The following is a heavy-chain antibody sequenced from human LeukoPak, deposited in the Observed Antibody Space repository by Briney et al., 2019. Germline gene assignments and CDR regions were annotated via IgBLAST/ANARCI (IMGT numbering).Heavy chain of an antibody. D-gene: IGHD6-19*01. CDR1: GFTFSSHW. CDR3: AGGLGWLADK. J-gene: IGHJ4*02. Sequence: AGGSLRLSCAASGFTFSSHWMNWVRQAPGKGLEWVAIIKQDGNDKYYVDSVKGRFTISRDNAKNSLHLQMNSLRAEDTAVDYCAGGLGWLADKWGQGTLVTVSS. CDR2: IKQDGNDK. V-gene: IGHV3-7*01.